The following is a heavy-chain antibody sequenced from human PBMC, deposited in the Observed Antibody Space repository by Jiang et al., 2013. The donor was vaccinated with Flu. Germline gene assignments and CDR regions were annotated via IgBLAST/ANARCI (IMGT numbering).Heavy chain of an antibody. V-gene: IGHV3-11*06. Sequence: DVVKPGGSLRLTCAASEFSFIDFYMTWIRQAPGKGLEWISYINGNSDDINYADTVRGRFTISRDNVKKRLYLEMNSLRPDDTAVYFCVSGGPTGDFDDWGQGTLVSVTS. CDR1: EFSFIDFY. CDR3: VSGGPTGDFDD. CDR2: INGNSDDI. J-gene: IGHJ4*02. D-gene: IGHD5-12*01.